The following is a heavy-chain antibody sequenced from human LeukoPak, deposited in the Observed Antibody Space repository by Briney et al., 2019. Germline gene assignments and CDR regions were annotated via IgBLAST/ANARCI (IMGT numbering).Heavy chain of an antibody. CDR2: ISGSGDAT. J-gene: IGHJ4*02. D-gene: IGHD3-3*01. Sequence: GGSLRLSCGTSGFVFSNYAMSWIRQAPGKGLEWFSTISGSGDATYYADSVKGRFTISRDNAKNSLYLQMNSLRAEDTAVYWCARDYIAYDPLDYWGQGTLVTVSS. CDR3: ARDYIAYDPLDY. V-gene: IGHV3-21*01. CDR1: GFVFSNYA.